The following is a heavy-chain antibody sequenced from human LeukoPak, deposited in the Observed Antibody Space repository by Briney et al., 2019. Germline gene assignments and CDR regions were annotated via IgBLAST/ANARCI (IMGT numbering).Heavy chain of an antibody. CDR2: ISSRSRTI. D-gene: IGHD3-22*01. CDR3: ARDQYDDSSGYYTWGGFDI. CDR1: GFTFSSYS. Sequence: GGSLRLSCAASGFTFSSYSMNWVRQAPGKGLEWVSYISSRSRTIYYADSVKGRFTISRDNAKNSLYLQINSLRAEDTAVYFCARDQYDDSSGYYTWGGFDIWGPGTMVTVSS. J-gene: IGHJ3*02. V-gene: IGHV3-48*01.